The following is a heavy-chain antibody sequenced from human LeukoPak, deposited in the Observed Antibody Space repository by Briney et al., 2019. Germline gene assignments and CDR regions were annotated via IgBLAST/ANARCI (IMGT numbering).Heavy chain of an antibody. CDR3: ARVSQTPAYYYHGY. V-gene: IGHV1-8*02. CDR1: GYTFTSYG. D-gene: IGHD2-8*01. CDR2: MNPNSGNT. Sequence: GASVKVSCKASGYTFTSYGISWVRQAPGQGLEWMGWMNPNSGNTGFAQKFQGRVTMTRDTSINTAYMELSNLRSEDTAVYYCARVSQTPAYYYHGYWGQGTRVTVSS. J-gene: IGHJ4*02.